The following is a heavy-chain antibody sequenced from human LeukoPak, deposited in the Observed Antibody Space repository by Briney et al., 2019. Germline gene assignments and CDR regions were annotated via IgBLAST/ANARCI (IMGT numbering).Heavy chain of an antibody. CDR1: GVTFNDYW. J-gene: IGHJ1*01. Sequence: GGSLRLSCAASGVTFNDYWMRWVRQAPGKGLEWVASIKQDGGEKRYVDSVKGRFTISRDNTENSLYLQMNSLGAEDTALYYCARVRLANTPEFFQHWGQGTLVTVSS. V-gene: IGHV3-7*03. CDR2: IKQDGGEK. CDR3: ARVRLANTPEFFQH. D-gene: IGHD3-9*01.